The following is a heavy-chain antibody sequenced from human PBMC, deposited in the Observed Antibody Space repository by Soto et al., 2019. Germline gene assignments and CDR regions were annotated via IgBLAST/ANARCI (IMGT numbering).Heavy chain of an antibody. CDR2: IIPIFGTA. CDR1: GGTFSSYA. Sequence: QVQLVQSGAEVKKPGSSVKVSCKASGGTFSSYAISWVRQAPGQGLEWMGGIIPIFGTANYAQKFQGRVTITADESTSTAYMELSSLRSEDTAVYYCARGPGSYSSSSGFYYHGMDVWGQGTTVTVSS. V-gene: IGHV1-69*01. CDR3: ARGPGSYSSSSGFYYHGMDV. J-gene: IGHJ6*02. D-gene: IGHD6-6*01.